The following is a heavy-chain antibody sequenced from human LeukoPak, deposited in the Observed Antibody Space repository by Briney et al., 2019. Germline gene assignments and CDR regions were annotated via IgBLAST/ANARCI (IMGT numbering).Heavy chain of an antibody. CDR1: GYTFTGYY. CDR2: INPNSGGT. Sequence: RASVKVSCEASGYTFTGYYMHWVRQAPGQGLEWMGWINPNSGGTNYAQRFQGRVTMTRDTSISTAYMELSRLRSDDTAVYYCARDIPIAAAGYWGQGTLVTVSS. V-gene: IGHV1-2*02. J-gene: IGHJ4*02. CDR3: ARDIPIAAAGY. D-gene: IGHD6-13*01.